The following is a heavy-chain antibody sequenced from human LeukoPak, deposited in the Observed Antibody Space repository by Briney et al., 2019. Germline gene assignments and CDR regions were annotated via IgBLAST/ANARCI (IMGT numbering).Heavy chain of an antibody. D-gene: IGHD3-22*01. V-gene: IGHV3-30*03. CDR3: ARGMVYDSSGYMYYFDY. Sequence: GRSLRLSCAASGFTFSSYGMHWVRQAPGKGLEWVAVISYDGSNKYYADSVKGRFTISRDNSKNTLYLQMNSPRAEDTAVYYCARGMVYDSSGYMYYFDYWGQGTLVTVSS. J-gene: IGHJ4*02. CDR1: GFTFSSYG. CDR2: ISYDGSNK.